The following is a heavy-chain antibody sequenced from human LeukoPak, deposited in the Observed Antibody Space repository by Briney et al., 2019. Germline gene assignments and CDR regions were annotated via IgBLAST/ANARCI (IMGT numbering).Heavy chain of an antibody. J-gene: IGHJ6*02. CDR1: GFTFSSYW. Sequence: GGSLRLSCAASGFTFSSYWMNWARQAPGKGLEWVASINHNGNVNYYVDSVKGRFTISRDNVKNSLYLQMSNLRAEDTAVYFCARGGGLDVWGQGATVTVSS. V-gene: IGHV3-7*03. CDR3: ARGGGLDV. CDR2: INHNGNVN. D-gene: IGHD3-16*01.